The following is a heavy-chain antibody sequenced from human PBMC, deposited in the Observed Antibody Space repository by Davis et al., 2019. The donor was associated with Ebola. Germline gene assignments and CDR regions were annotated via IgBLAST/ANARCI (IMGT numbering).Heavy chain of an antibody. Sequence: SETLSLTCTVSGGSISSYYWSWIRQPPGKGLEWIGYIYYSGSTDYNPSLNSRVTMSVDTTNNQFFLKLSSVTAADTAVYYCARGIRDGAGDWFDPWGQGTLVTVSS. CDR2: IYYSGST. CDR1: GGSISSYY. J-gene: IGHJ5*02. CDR3: ARGIRDGAGDWFDP. V-gene: IGHV4-59*01. D-gene: IGHD2/OR15-2a*01.